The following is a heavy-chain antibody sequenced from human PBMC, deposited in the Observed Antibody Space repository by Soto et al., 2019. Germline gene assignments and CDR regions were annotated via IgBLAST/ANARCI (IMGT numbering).Heavy chain of an antibody. CDR1: GGSISSSNW. Sequence: SEILSLTCAVSGGSISSSNWWRWVRQPPGKGLEWIGEIYHSGSTNYNPSLKSRVTISVDKSKNQFSLKLSSVTAADTAVYYCEGLDGGSGNYYGMDVWGQGTAVTVSS. J-gene: IGHJ6*02. CDR2: IYHSGST. V-gene: IGHV4-4*02. D-gene: IGHD3-10*01. CDR3: EGLDGGSGNYYGMDV.